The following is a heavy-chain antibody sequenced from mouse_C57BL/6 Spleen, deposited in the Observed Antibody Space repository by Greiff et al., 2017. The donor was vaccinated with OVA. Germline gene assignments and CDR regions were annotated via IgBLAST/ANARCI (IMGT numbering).Heavy chain of an antibody. J-gene: IGHJ1*03. V-gene: IGHV1-63*01. Sequence: VQLQQSGAELVRPGTSVKMSCKASGYTFTNYWIGWAKQRPGHGLEWIGDIYPGGGYTNYNEKFKGKATLTADKSSSTAYMQFSSLTSEDSAIYYCAREVSRHFDVWGTGTTVTVSS. CDR2: IYPGGGYT. CDR3: AREVSRHFDV. CDR1: GYTFTNYW.